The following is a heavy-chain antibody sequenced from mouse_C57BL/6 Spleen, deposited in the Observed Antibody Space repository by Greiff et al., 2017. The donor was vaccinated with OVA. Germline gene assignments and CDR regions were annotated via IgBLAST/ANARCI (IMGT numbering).Heavy chain of an antibody. CDR1: GYTFTSYW. D-gene: IGHD1-3*01. V-gene: IGHV1-53*01. CDR3: ARGDNYFYYAMDY. J-gene: IGHJ4*01. CDR2: INPSNGGT. Sequence: QVQLQQSGTELVKPGASVKLSCKASGYTFTSYWMHWVKQRPGQGLEWIGNINPSNGGTNYNEKFKSKATLTVDKSSSTAYMQLSSLTSEDSAVYYCARGDNYFYYAMDYWGQGTSVTVSS.